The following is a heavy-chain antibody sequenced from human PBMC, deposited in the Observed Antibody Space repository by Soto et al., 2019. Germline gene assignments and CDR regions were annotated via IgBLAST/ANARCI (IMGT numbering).Heavy chain of an antibody. D-gene: IGHD2-15*01. V-gene: IGHV5-10-1*01. CDR2: IDTSYSYS. CDR3: AKYCRKNSCAQLYGMDV. CDR1: GYSFTKYW. Sequence: GESLKISCKGSGYSFTKYWIIWVRQVPGKGLEWMGRIDTSYSYSRYSPSFQGHVTISVDKSISTGYLQWSSLKASDTAMYYCAKYCRKNSCAQLYGMDVWGQGTTVTVSS. J-gene: IGHJ6*02.